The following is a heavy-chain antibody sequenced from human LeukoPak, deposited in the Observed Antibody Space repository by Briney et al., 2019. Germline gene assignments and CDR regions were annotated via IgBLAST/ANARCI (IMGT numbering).Heavy chain of an antibody. CDR2: IYYSGST. Sequence: SETLSLTCSVSGGSISHSNYFWSWVRQPPGKGLEWIGYIYYSGSTYYNPSLKSRVTISVDTSKNQFSLKLSSVTAADTAVYYCARYTVVPVFDYWGQGTLVTVSS. CDR3: ARYTVVPVFDY. D-gene: IGHD2-2*01. J-gene: IGHJ4*02. V-gene: IGHV4-30-4*08. CDR1: GGSISHSNYF.